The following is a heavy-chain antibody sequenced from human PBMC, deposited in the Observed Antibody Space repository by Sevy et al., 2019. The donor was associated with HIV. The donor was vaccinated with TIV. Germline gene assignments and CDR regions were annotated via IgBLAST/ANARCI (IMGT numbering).Heavy chain of an antibody. CDR3: ARDLEVYGGWEQTSQGMDV. V-gene: IGHV3-30-3*01. CDR1: GFTFSNYA. Sequence: GGSLRLSCAASGFTFSNYAMQWVRQAPGKGLEWVAVISYDGSNKYYADSVRGRFTISRDSSKNTLYLQMNSLRPEDTAVYYCARDLEVYGGWEQTSQGMDVWGQGTTVTVSS. D-gene: IGHD1-26*01. J-gene: IGHJ6*02. CDR2: ISYDGSNK.